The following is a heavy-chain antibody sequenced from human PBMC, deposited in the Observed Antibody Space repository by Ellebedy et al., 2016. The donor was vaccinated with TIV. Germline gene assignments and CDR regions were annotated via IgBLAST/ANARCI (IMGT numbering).Heavy chain of an antibody. CDR1: GYSFTSYW. D-gene: IGHD6-13*01. Sequence: GGSLRLXXKGSGYSFTSYWISWVRQMPGKGLEWVGIIYPGDSDTRYSPSFQGQVTISADKSISTAYLQWSSLKASDTAMYYCARLGSRVAAAANWFDPWGQGTLVTVSS. J-gene: IGHJ5*02. V-gene: IGHV5-51*01. CDR2: IYPGDSDT. CDR3: ARLGSRVAAAANWFDP.